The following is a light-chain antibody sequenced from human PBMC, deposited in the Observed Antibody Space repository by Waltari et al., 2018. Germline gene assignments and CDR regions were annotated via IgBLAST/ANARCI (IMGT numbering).Light chain of an antibody. V-gene: IGKV1-33*01. CDR3: QQYDDFPPYT. J-gene: IGKJ2*01. CDR2: DAS. Sequence: DIQMTQSPSSLSASVGDRVTISCQASRDINNLLKWYQQKPGKAPKLLIYDASNLESGVPSRFSGRGSGTHFTFTISSLQPEDVATYYCQQYDDFPPYTFGQGTKVEIK. CDR1: RDINNL.